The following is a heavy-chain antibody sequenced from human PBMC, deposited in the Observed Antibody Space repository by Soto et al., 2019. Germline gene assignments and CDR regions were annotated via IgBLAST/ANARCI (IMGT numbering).Heavy chain of an antibody. Sequence: EVQLVESGGGLVQPGRSLRISCAASGFRFDDYTMHWVRQAPGKGLEWVSSLSWNSGNIGYADSVKGRFTISRDNAKNSLYLQMNSLRAEDTALYYCAKDIEASGYPSFHDYGMDVWGQGTTVTVSS. J-gene: IGHJ6*02. D-gene: IGHD5-12*01. V-gene: IGHV3-9*01. CDR2: LSWNSGNI. CDR3: AKDIEASGYPSFHDYGMDV. CDR1: GFRFDDYT.